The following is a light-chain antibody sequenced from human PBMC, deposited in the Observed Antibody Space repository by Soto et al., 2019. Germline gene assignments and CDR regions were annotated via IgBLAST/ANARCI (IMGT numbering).Light chain of an antibody. J-gene: IGKJ1*01. Sequence: DIQMTQSPSTLAASFGGGVTVPXRASESISIWFAWYQQKPGKATKXXIYXASSLESGVPSRFSGSGSGTEFSITISSLQTYDFATYCCQQYNSLPTVGQGTKVDIK. V-gene: IGKV1-5*03. CDR1: ESISIW. CDR2: XAS. CDR3: QQYNSLPT.